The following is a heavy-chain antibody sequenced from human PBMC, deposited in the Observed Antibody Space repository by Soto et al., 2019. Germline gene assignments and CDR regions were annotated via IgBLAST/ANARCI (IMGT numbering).Heavy chain of an antibody. J-gene: IGHJ4*02. CDR2: ISSSSSYI. CDR3: ARDPSIAVAEYYFDY. D-gene: IGHD6-19*01. Sequence: EVQLVESGGGLVKPGGSLRLSCAASGFTFSSYSMNWVRQAPGKGLEWVSSISSSSSYIYYADSVKGRFTISRDNAKSSLYLQMNSLRAEDTAVYYCARDPSIAVAEYYFDYWGQGTLVTVSS. CDR1: GFTFSSYS. V-gene: IGHV3-21*01.